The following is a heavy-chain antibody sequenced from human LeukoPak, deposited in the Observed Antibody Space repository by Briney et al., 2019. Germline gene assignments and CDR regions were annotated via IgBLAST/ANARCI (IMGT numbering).Heavy chain of an antibody. D-gene: IGHD4-11*01. CDR3: ARDRDSDFEWGPYDP. Sequence: SQTLSLTCAISGEEVSSNTASWNWFRQSPSRGLEWLGRTYYRSKWSNDYAPSVKGRITINADTSRNQFSLRLNSVTPEDTAVYFCARDRDSDFEWGPYDPWGQGTLVVVSS. J-gene: IGHJ5*02. CDR2: TYYRSKWSN. CDR1: GEEVSSNTAS. V-gene: IGHV6-1*01.